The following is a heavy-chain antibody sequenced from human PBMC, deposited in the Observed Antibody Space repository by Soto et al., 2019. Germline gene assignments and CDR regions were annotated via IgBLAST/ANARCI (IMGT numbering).Heavy chain of an antibody. CDR2: ISSSSSTI. J-gene: IGHJ4*02. Sequence: DVQLVESGGGLVQPGGSLRLSCAASGFTFSSYGMNWVRQAPGKGLEWVSYISSSSSTIYYADSVKGRFTISRDSAKSSLYLQMNSLRAEDTAVYYCATAPWAGGWYGIVWGQGTLVTVSS. CDR1: GFTFSSYG. D-gene: IGHD6-19*01. V-gene: IGHV3-48*01. CDR3: ATAPWAGGWYGIV.